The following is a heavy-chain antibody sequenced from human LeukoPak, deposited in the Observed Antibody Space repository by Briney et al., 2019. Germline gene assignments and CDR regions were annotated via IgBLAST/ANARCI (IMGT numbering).Heavy chain of an antibody. CDR1: GGSFSGYY. D-gene: IGHD6-19*01. Sequence: SETLSLTCAVYGGSFSGYYWSWIGQPPGKGLEWIGEINHSGSTNYNPSLKSRVTISVDTSKNQFSLKLSSVTAADTAVYYCARTGYSSGKSFDYWGQGTLVTVSS. CDR2: INHSGST. V-gene: IGHV4-34*01. CDR3: ARTGYSSGKSFDY. J-gene: IGHJ4*02.